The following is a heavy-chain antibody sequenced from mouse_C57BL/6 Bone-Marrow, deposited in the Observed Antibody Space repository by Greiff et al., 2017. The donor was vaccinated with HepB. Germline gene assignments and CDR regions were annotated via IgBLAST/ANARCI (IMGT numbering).Heavy chain of an antibody. D-gene: IGHD1-1*01. CDR3: ARTPPYYYGSSYDWYFDV. CDR1: GFSLTSYG. Sequence: VKLMESGPGLVQPSQSLSITCTVSGFSLTSYGVHWVRQSPGKGLEWLGVIWSGGSTDYNAAFISRLSISKDNSKSQVFFKMNSLQADDTAIYYCARTPPYYYGSSYDWYFDVWGTGTTVTVSS. J-gene: IGHJ1*03. V-gene: IGHV2-2*01. CDR2: IWSGGST.